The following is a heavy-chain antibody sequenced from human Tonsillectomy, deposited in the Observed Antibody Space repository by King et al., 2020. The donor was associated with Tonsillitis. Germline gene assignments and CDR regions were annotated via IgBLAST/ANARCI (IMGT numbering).Heavy chain of an antibody. CDR2: ISYDGSNK. D-gene: IGHD3-3*01. CDR3: AKGWGPSDDFWSGSPIYYYYGMDV. CDR1: GFTFRSYG. V-gene: IGHV3-30*18. Sequence: VQLVESGGRVVQPGRSLRLSCAASGFTFRSYGMHWVRQAPGKGLEWVAVISYDGSNKYYADSVKGRFTISRDNSKNTLYLQMNSLRAEDTAVFYCAKGWGPSDDFWSGSPIYYYYGMDVWGQGTTVTVSS. J-gene: IGHJ6*02.